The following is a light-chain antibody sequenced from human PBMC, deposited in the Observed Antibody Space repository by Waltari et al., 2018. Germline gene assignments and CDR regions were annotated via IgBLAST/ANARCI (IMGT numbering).Light chain of an antibody. V-gene: IGKV3-11*01. Sequence: DIVLSQSPATLSLSPRERATLSCRASQNVNNYIGWYQQKTGQAPRPLIYDASYRATGIPARFSGSGSGTDFTLTISSLEPEDFAVYYCQQRGNWPPSFGGGTKVEIK. CDR2: DAS. CDR3: QQRGNWPPS. J-gene: IGKJ4*01. CDR1: QNVNNY.